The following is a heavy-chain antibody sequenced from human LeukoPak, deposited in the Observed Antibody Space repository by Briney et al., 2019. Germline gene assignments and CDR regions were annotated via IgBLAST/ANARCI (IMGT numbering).Heavy chain of an antibody. V-gene: IGHV3-7*01. CDR3: ATISAQTFDI. CDR2: IDQDGSEK. CDR1: GFTFSNYW. D-gene: IGHD5-24*01. Sequence: PGGSLRLSCAASGFTFSNYWMAWVRQAPGKGLEWVANIDQDGSEKESVDSVKGRFTISRDNAKNSAFLQMNSLRAEDTAIYYCATISAQTFDIWGQGTLVSVSS. J-gene: IGHJ3*02.